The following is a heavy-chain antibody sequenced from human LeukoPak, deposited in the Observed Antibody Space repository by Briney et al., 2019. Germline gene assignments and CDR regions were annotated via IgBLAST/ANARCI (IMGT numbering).Heavy chain of an antibody. D-gene: IGHD7-27*01. CDR2: ISTSGTTM. J-gene: IGHJ4*02. CDR3: AKATGLTGAIDY. V-gene: IGHV3-11*01. Sequence: PGGSLRLSCAASGFTFSNYYMSWVRQAPGKGLEWVSYISTSGTTMYYADSVKGRFTISRDNAKNSLYLQMNSLRAEDMALYYCAKATGLTGAIDYWGQGTLVTVSS. CDR1: GFTFSNYY.